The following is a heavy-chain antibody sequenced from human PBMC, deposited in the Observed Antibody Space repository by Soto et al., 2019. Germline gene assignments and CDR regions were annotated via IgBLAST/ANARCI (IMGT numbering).Heavy chain of an antibody. D-gene: IGHD3-22*01. CDR2: ISWNSGSI. CDR1: GFTFDDYA. Sequence: HPGGSLRLSCAASGFTFDDYAMHWVRQAPGKGLEWVSGISWNSGSIGYADSVKGRFTISRDNAKNSLYLQMNSLRAEDTALYYCAIHYYYDSSGYYPFDYWGQGTLVTVSS. CDR3: AIHYYYDSSGYYPFDY. J-gene: IGHJ4*02. V-gene: IGHV3-9*01.